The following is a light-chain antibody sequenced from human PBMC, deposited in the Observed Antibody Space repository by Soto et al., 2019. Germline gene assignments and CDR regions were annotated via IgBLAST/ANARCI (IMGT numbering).Light chain of an antibody. CDR1: QSVSSSY. CDR3: QQYGSSPRT. CDR2: STS. Sequence: ENVLTQFPGTLSLSPGERATLSSRASQSVSSSYLAWYQQKPGQAPRLLIYSTSSRATGIPDRFSGSGSGRDFTLTISRLEPEDFAVYYCQQYGSSPRTFGQGSKVEIK. J-gene: IGKJ1*01. V-gene: IGKV3-20*01.